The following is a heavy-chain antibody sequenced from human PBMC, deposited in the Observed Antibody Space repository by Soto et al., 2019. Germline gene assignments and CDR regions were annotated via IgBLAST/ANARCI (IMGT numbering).Heavy chain of an antibody. Sequence: QVQLVESGGGVVQPGRSLRLSCAASGFTFSSYAMHWVRQAPGKGLEWVAVISYDGSNKYYADSVKGRFTISRDNFKNPLYLQMNSLRPEDTAVYYCARDEIRFSWAYGMDVWGQGTTVTVSS. V-gene: IGHV3-30-3*01. D-gene: IGHD3-3*01. CDR3: ARDEIRFSWAYGMDV. J-gene: IGHJ6*02. CDR1: GFTFSSYA. CDR2: ISYDGSNK.